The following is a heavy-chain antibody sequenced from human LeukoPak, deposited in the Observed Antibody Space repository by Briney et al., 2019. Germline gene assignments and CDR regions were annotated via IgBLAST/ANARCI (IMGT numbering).Heavy chain of an antibody. CDR2: LYTSGST. V-gene: IGHV4-4*07. J-gene: IGHJ4*02. D-gene: IGHD6-19*01. CDR1: GGSISGYY. Sequence: SETLSLTCTVSGGSISGYYWSWIRQTAGKGLEWIGRLYTSGSTNYNPSPKSRVTVSVDTSRNQFSLKLTSVTAADTAVYCCARVGMAVAESFFDYWGQGTLVTVSS. CDR3: ARVGMAVAESFFDY.